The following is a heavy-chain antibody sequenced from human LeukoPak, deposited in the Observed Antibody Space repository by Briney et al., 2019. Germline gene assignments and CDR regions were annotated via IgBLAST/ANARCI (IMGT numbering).Heavy chain of an antibody. D-gene: IGHD2-2*02. CDR1: GGSISSSSYY. V-gene: IGHV4-39*07. J-gene: IGHJ4*02. Sequence: SETLSLTCTVSGGSISSSSYYWGWIRQPPGKGLEWIGEINHSGSTNYNPSLKSRVTISVDTSKNQFSLKLSSVTAADTAVYYCARDSGYCSSTSCYSVYWGQGTLVTVSS. CDR2: INHSGST. CDR3: ARDSGYCSSTSCYSVY.